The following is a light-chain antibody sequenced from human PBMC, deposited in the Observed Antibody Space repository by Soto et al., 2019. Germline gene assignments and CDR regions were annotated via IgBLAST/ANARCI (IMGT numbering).Light chain of an antibody. CDR1: QSISSSY. V-gene: IGKV3-20*01. CDR3: QQYTDSRT. J-gene: IGKJ1*01. Sequence: EIVLTQSPGNLSLSPGERATLSCRASQSISSSYLAWYQQKPGQAPRLLVYGVSSRASDVPDRFSGSGSGTDFTLTISSLEPEDSAVYYCQQYTDSRTFGQGTKVDIK. CDR2: GVS.